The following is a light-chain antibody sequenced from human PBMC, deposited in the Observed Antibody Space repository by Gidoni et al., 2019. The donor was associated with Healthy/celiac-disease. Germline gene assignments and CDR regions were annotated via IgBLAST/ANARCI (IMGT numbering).Light chain of an antibody. V-gene: IGLV1-40*01. CDR2: ANS. CDR1: SSNIGAGYD. Sequence: HSVLTQPPSVSGAPGQRVTISCTWSSSNIGAGYDVHWYQPLPGTAPKLLIYANSNRPSGVPDRFSGSKSGTSASLAITGLQAEDEADYYCQSYDSSLSGGVFGGGTKLTVL. J-gene: IGLJ2*01. CDR3: QSYDSSLSGGV.